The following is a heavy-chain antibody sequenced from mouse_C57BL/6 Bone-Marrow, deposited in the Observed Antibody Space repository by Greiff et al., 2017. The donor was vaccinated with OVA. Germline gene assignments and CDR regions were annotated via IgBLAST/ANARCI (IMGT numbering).Heavy chain of an antibody. CDR3: ARHTKVTAAPYDMDY. CDR1: GYTFTEYT. J-gene: IGHJ4*01. Sequence: QVQLQQSGAELVKPGASVKLSCKASGYTFTEYTIHWVKQRPGQGLEWIGWFYPGSGSIKYNEKFKDKATLTADNSTSTVYMELSRLTSEDSAVYNCARHTKVTAAPYDMDYWGQGTSVTVSS. D-gene: IGHD2-2*01. CDR2: FYPGSGSI. V-gene: IGHV1-62-2*01.